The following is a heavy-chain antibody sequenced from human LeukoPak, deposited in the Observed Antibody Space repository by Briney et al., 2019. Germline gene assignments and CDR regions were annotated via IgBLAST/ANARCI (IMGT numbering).Heavy chain of an antibody. CDR1: GGSISTFY. CDR2: ISYSGST. D-gene: IGHD5-12*01. V-gene: IGHV4-59*08. J-gene: IGHJ4*02. CDR3: VRSAQGRGGYAFDY. Sequence: SETLSLSCTVSGGSISTFYWSWIRRPPGKGLEWIGYISYSGSTNYNPSLKSRVTISVDTSKNQFSLKLSSVTAADRAVYYCVRSAQGRGGYAFDYWGQGTLVTVSS.